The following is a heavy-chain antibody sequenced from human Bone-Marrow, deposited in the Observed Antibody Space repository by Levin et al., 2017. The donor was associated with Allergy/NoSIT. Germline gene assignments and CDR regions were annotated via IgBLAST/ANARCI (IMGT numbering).Heavy chain of an antibody. CDR1: GGSISSYY. Sequence: PSETLSLTCTVSGGSISSYYWSWIRQPPGKALEWIGNVYHTVTANNNPSLKSRVTISVDTSKNPFSLNLTSVTAADTAVYYCARESSYGYKANFDYWGQGSLVTVSS. CDR2: VYHTVTA. J-gene: IGHJ4*02. V-gene: IGHV4-59*01. D-gene: IGHD4-17*01. CDR3: ARESSYGYKANFDY.